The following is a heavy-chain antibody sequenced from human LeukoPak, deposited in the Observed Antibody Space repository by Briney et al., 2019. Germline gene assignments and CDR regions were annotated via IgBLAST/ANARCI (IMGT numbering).Heavy chain of an antibody. CDR3: AGHWGYSEFDY. CDR1: GYSISSGFY. Sequence: NPSETLSLTCAVSGYSISSGFYWGWIRRPPGEGLEWIGSISHSGSPYYNPSLKSRVIISVDTSENQFSLRLSSVTAADTAVYYCAGHWGYSEFDYWGQGTLVTVSS. CDR2: ISHSGSP. V-gene: IGHV4-38-2*01. D-gene: IGHD5-24*01. J-gene: IGHJ4*02.